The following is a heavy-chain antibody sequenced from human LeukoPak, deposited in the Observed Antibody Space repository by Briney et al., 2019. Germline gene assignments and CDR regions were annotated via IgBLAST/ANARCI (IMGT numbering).Heavy chain of an antibody. V-gene: IGHV3-30*02. CDR3: AKELLALSAYPATLEY. J-gene: IGHJ4*02. CDR1: GFTLSTYG. Sequence: WGSLRLSCAASGFTLSTYGMHWVRQAPGKGLQWVSFIRYDRTNKYYADSVKGRFTISRDNSKNTLYLQMNCLRAEDTAVYYCAKELLALSAYPATLEYWGQGTLVTVSS. CDR2: IRYDRTNK. D-gene: IGHD2-15*01.